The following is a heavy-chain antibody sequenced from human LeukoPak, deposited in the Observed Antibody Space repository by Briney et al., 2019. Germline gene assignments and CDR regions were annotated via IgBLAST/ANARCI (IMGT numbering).Heavy chain of an antibody. CDR2: IYYSGST. CDR1: GGSISSSSYY. Sequence: SETLSLTCTVSGGSISSSSYYWGWIRQPPGKGLEWIGSIYYSGSTYYNPSLKSRVTISVDTSKNQFSLKLSSVTAAETSGYYXXXXXXXXXXXXXXXYXXXXYYMDVXGKGTTVTVSS. J-gene: IGHJ6*03. V-gene: IGHV4-39*01. CDR3: XXXXXXXXXXXXXXYXXXXYYMDV.